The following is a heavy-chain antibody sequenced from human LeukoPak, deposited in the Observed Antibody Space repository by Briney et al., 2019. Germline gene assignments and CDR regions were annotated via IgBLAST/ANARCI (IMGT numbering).Heavy chain of an antibody. J-gene: IGHJ6*03. CDR3: ARRGFWSGYYTGSNYYYYYMDV. D-gene: IGHD3-3*01. V-gene: IGHV4-38-2*02. CDR2: IYHSGST. Sequence: SETLSLACTVSGYSISSGYYWGWIRQPPGKGLEWIGSIYHSGSTNYNPSLKSRVTISVDTSKNQFSLKLSSVTAADTAVYYCARRGFWSGYYTGSNYYYYYMDVWGKGTTVTVSS. CDR1: GYSISSGYY.